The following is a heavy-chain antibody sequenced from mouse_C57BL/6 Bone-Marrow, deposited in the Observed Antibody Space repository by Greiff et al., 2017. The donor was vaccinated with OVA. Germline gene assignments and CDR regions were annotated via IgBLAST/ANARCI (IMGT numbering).Heavy chain of an antibody. CDR1: GYTFTSYW. V-gene: IGHV1-69*01. J-gene: IGHJ1*03. Sequence: QVQLQQPGAELVMPGASVKLSCKASGYTFTSYWMHWVKQRPGPGLEWIGEIDPSDSYTNYNQKFKGKSTLTVDKSSSTAYMQLSSLTSEDSAVYYCARIYYGSSYWYFDVWGTGTTVTVSS. D-gene: IGHD1-1*01. CDR2: IDPSDSYT. CDR3: ARIYYGSSYWYFDV.